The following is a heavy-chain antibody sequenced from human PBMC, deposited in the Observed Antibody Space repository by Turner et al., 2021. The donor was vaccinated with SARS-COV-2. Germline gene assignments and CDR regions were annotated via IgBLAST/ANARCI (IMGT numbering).Heavy chain of an antibody. CDR3: ARETREARFDP. CDR2: IYSGGST. J-gene: IGHJ5*02. Sequence: EVQLVESGGGLIQPGGSLRLCCAASGFTVSSNYMNWVRQARGKGLEWVSMIYSGGSTYYADSVKGRFTISRDNAKNTLFLQMNSLRAEDTAVYYCARETREARFDPWGQGTLVTVSS. V-gene: IGHV3-53*01. D-gene: IGHD1-26*01. CDR1: GFTVSSNY.